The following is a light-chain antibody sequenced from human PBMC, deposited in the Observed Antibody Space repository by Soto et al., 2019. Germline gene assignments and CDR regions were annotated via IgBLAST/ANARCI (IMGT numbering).Light chain of an antibody. CDR1: QSVLYSSNNKNY. Sequence: DIVMTQSPDSLAVSLGERATINCKSSQSVLYSSNNKNYLAWYQQKPGQPPKLLIYWASTRESGVPDRFSGSGPGTDFTLTISSLQAADVAVYYCQQYYTTPRTFGQGTKVEIK. CDR3: QQYYTTPRT. CDR2: WAS. J-gene: IGKJ1*01. V-gene: IGKV4-1*01.